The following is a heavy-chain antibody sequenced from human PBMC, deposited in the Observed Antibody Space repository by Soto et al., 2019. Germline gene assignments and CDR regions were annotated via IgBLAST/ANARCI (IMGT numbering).Heavy chain of an antibody. J-gene: IGHJ4*02. D-gene: IGHD1-1*01. Sequence: GSLRLSCAASGFTFSSYAMSWVRQAPGKGLEWVSAISGSGGSTYYADSVKGRFTISRDNSKNTLYLQMNSLRAEDTAVYYCAKDGRNGYYFDYWGQRTLVTVSS. V-gene: IGHV3-23*01. CDR3: AKDGRNGYYFDY. CDR2: ISGSGGST. CDR1: GFTFSSYA.